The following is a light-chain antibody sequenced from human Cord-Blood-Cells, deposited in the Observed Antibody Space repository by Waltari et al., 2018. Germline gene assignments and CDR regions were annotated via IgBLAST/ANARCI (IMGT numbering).Light chain of an antibody. J-gene: IGKJ2*03. CDR2: GAS. V-gene: IGKV3-20*01. CDR3: QQYGSSPMYS. Sequence: EIVLTQSPGTLSSSPGERATLSCRASQSVSSSYLAWYQQKPGQDPRLLIYGASSRATDIPDMFSGSESETDFTLTISRLEPEDFAVYYCQQYGSSPMYSFGQWTKLEIK. CDR1: QSVSSSY.